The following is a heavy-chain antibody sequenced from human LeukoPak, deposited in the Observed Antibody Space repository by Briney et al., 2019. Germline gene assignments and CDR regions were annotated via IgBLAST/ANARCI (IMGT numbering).Heavy chain of an antibody. CDR3: ARDANVVVPAATRGYYYYYYMDV. J-gene: IGHJ6*03. Sequence: SQTLSLTCTVSGGSISSGDYYWSWIRQPPGKGLEWIGYIYYSGSTYYNPSLKSRVTISVDTSKNQFSLKLSSVTAADTAVYYCARDANVVVPAATRGYYYYYYMDVWGKGTTVTVSS. CDR2: IYYSGST. V-gene: IGHV4-30-4*08. CDR1: GGSISSGDYY. D-gene: IGHD2-2*01.